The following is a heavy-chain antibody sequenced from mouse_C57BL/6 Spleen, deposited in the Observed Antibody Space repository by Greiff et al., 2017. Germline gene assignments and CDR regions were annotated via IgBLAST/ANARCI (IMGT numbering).Heavy chain of an antibody. Sequence: VQLQQSGAELARPGASVKMSCKASGYTFTSYTMHWVQQRPGQGLEWIGYINPSSGYTKYNQKFKDKATLTADKSSSTAYMQLSSLTSEDSAVYYCARSRLEYYGSSYWFAYWGQGTLVTVSA. CDR2: INPSSGYT. D-gene: IGHD1-1*01. CDR3: ARSRLEYYGSSYWFAY. CDR1: GYTFTSYT. V-gene: IGHV1-4*01. J-gene: IGHJ3*01.